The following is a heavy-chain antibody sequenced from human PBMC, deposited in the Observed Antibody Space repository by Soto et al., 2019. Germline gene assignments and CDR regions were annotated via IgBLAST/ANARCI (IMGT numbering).Heavy chain of an antibody. CDR3: VKVTHAPEGLYYYDPPGYTDL. J-gene: IGHJ5*02. D-gene: IGHD3-22*01. V-gene: IGHV3-64D*06. Sequence: GGSLRLSCSASGFVFNSYAMHWVRQAPGKGLEYVSGISGDEGSTYNADSVKGRFTISRDNSRDTLYLHMTSLRREDTAVYYCVKVTHAPEGLYYYDPPGYTDLWGQGTLVTV. CDR2: ISGDEGST. CDR1: GFVFNSYA.